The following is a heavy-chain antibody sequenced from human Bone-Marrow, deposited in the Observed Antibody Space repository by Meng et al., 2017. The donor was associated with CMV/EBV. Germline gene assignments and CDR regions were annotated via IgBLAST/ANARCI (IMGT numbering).Heavy chain of an antibody. Sequence: GGSTRLSCAAYGSTFSSYWMSWVRQAPGKGLEWVANIKQDGSEKYYVDSVKGRFTIYRDNTKNTLYLQMNSLRAEDTAVYYCAREPGSRAFDIWGQGTMVTVSS. J-gene: IGHJ3*02. CDR3: AREPGSRAFDI. CDR1: GSTFSSYW. V-gene: IGHV3-7*03. D-gene: IGHD3-10*01. CDR2: IKQDGSEK.